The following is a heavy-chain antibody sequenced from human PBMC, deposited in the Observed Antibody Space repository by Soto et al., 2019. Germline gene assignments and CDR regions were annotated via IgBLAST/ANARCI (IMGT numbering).Heavy chain of an antibody. Sequence: QPWGSLRLSCAASGFTFSSYAMSWVRQAPGKGLEWVSAISGSGGSTYYADSVKGRFTISRDNSKNTLYLQMNSLRAEDTAVYYCAKSLLWFGDLGYFDYWGQGTLVTVSS. V-gene: IGHV3-23*01. CDR1: GFTFSSYA. D-gene: IGHD3-10*01. CDR2: ISGSGGST. CDR3: AKSLLWFGDLGYFDY. J-gene: IGHJ4*02.